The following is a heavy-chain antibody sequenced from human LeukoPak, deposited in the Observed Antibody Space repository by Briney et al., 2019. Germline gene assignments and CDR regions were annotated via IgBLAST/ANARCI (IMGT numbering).Heavy chain of an antibody. J-gene: IGHJ5*02. Sequence: SVKVSCKASGGTFSSYAISWVRQAPGQGLEWTGGIIPIFGTANYAQKFQGRVTITADESTSTAYMELSSLRSEDTAVYYCARGSGSYSGFDPWGQGTLVTVSS. D-gene: IGHD1-26*01. CDR3: ARGSGSYSGFDP. V-gene: IGHV1-69*13. CDR2: IIPIFGTA. CDR1: GGTFSSYA.